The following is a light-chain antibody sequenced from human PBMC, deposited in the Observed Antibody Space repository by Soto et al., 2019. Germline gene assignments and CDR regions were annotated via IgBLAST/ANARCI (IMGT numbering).Light chain of an antibody. CDR2: AAS. Sequence: DIQMTQSPSSLSASVGDRVSITCRASQYISTYLNWYQQKPGKAPKLLIYAASNLQSGVPSRFSGSGSGTEFTLTISSLQPEDFATYYCQQPYSTVRTVGQGTKVDIK. J-gene: IGKJ1*01. V-gene: IGKV1-39*01. CDR3: QQPYSTVRT. CDR1: QYISTY.